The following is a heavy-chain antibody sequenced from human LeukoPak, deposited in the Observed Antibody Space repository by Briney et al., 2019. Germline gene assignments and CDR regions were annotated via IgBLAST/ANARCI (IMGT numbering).Heavy chain of an antibody. J-gene: IGHJ5*02. D-gene: IGHD3-9*01. V-gene: IGHV4-4*07. CDR3: ARRGGRYFDWLHRWWNNWFDP. CDR2: ISTSGST. CDR1: GGSISSYY. Sequence: SETLSLTCTVSGGSISSYYWSWIRQPAGRGLESIGHISTSGSTNYNPSLKSRVTMSVDTSKNQFSLKLSSVTAADTAVYYCARRGGRYFDWLHRWWNNWFDPWGQGTLVTVSS.